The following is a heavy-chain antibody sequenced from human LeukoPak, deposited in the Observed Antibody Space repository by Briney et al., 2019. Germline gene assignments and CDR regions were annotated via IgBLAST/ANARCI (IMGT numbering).Heavy chain of an antibody. D-gene: IGHD3-22*01. CDR2: ISPDGRST. CDR1: GFTFSVFW. CDR3: ARRINYYDGSGYYYVRYFDS. J-gene: IGHJ4*02. V-gene: IGHV3-74*01. Sequence: GGSLRLSCEASGFTFSVFWMFWVRQAPGQGLVWVSHISPDGRSTNYADSVKGRFTISRDNAKNTLYLQMNSLGAEDTAVYYCARRINYYDGSGYYYVRYFDSWGQGTLVAVSS.